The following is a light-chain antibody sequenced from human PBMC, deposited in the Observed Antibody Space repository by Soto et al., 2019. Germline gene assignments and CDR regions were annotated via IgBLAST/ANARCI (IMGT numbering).Light chain of an antibody. Sequence: EIVLTQSPGTLSLSPGERATLSCRASQSVSSSYLAWYQQKPGQAPRLLIYGASSRATGIPDRFSGSGSGTCFTFTVYSLDPEDVSVYYCQQNSSSPYTFGQGTKLEIE. CDR3: QQNSSSPYT. CDR1: QSVSSSY. V-gene: IGKV3-20*01. CDR2: GAS. J-gene: IGKJ2*01.